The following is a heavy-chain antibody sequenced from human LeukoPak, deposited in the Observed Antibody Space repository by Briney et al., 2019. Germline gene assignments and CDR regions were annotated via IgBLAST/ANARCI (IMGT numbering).Heavy chain of an antibody. V-gene: IGHV3-30*02. J-gene: IGHJ4*02. D-gene: IGHD2-15*01. CDR2: IRYDGTDK. Sequence: PGGSLRLSCAASEFTFSSYGMHWVRQAPGKGLEWVAFIRYDGTDKNYADSVKGRFTISGDNSKNTLFLQMNSLRPEDTAVYYCAKGGPRVAATFDYWGQGTLVTVSS. CDR3: AKGGPRVAATFDY. CDR1: EFTFSSYG.